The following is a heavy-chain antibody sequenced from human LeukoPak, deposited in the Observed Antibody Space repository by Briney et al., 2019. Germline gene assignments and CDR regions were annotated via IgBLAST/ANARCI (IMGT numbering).Heavy chain of an antibody. CDR1: GGSFSGYY. D-gene: IGHD6-6*01. CDR3: ARDPSDEYSSSPDY. J-gene: IGHJ4*02. V-gene: IGHV4-34*01. CDR2: INHSGST. Sequence: SETLSLTCAVYGGSFSGYYWSWIRQLPGKGLEWIGEINHSGSTNYNPSLKSRVTISVDTSKNQFSLKLSSVTAADTAVYYCARDPSDEYSSSPDYWGQGTLVTVSS.